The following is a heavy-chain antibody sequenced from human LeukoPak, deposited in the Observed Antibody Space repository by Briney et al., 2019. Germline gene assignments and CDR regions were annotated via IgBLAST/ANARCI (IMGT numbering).Heavy chain of an antibody. CDR1: GYSFTSYW. CDR2: IYPGDPDT. J-gene: IGHJ5*02. CDR3: ARRRYYGSGSQENWFDP. V-gene: IGHV5-51*01. D-gene: IGHD3-10*01. Sequence: GESLKISCKGSGYSFTSYWIGWVRQMPGKGLEWMGIIYPGDPDTRYGPSFQGQVTISADKSISTAYLQWSSLKASDTAMYYCARRRYYGSGSQENWFDPWGQGTLVTVSS.